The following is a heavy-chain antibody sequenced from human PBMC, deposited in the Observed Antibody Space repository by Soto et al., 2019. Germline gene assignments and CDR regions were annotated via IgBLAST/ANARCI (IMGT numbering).Heavy chain of an antibody. CDR1: GGSVSGSYYY. D-gene: IGHD1-1*01. Sequence: PSETLSLTCAVSGGSVSGSYYYWAWLRQSPGKGPEWIGSVFHTGFTSYNPSLESRVSVSVDTSKSRFSLKLSAVTASDTAVYYCATSQKGYNWNYFDHWGQGALVTAPQ. J-gene: IGHJ4*02. CDR3: ATSQKGYNWNYFDH. CDR2: VFHTGFT. V-gene: IGHV4-39*01.